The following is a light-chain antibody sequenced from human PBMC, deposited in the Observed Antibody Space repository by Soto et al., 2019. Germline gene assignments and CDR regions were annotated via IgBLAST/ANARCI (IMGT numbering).Light chain of an antibody. V-gene: IGKV3-15*01. J-gene: IGKJ4*01. CDR1: QSVSSN. CDR3: QQYNSWPLT. Sequence: ETVMRQSPATLSVSPGERATLSCRASQSVSSNLAWYQQKPGQAPRLLIYGASTRATGIPARFSGSGSGTEFPLTISSLQSEDLAVYSCQQYNSWPLTFGGGTKVEIK. CDR2: GAS.